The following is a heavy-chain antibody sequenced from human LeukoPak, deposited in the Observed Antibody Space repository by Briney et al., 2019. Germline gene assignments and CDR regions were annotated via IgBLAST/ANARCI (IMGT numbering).Heavy chain of an antibody. D-gene: IGHD2-2*01. CDR2: IWYDGSNK. Sequence: GRSLRLSCAASGFTFSSYGMHWVRQAPGKGLEWVAVIWYDGSNKYYADSVKGRFTISRGNSKNTLYLQMNSLRAEDTAVYYCARDPGSSVPYYFDYWGQGTLVTVSS. CDR3: ARDPGSSVPYYFDY. CDR1: GFTFSSYG. J-gene: IGHJ4*02. V-gene: IGHV3-33*01.